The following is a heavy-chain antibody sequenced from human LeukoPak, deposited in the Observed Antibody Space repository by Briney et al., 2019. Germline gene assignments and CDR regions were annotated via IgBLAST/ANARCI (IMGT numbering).Heavy chain of an antibody. CDR2: IYTSGST. D-gene: IGHD3-10*01. CDR1: GGSIISYY. CDR3: ARNTNRGPNRYYYYYYMDV. V-gene: IGHV4-4*07. Sequence: PSETLSLTCTVFGGSIISYYRSWIRQPAGKGLEWIGRIYTSGSTNYIPPLTTRVTMSVATSKNQISLKLSSVTAADTAVYYCARNTNRGPNRYYYYYYMDVGGKGTTVTVPS. J-gene: IGHJ6*03.